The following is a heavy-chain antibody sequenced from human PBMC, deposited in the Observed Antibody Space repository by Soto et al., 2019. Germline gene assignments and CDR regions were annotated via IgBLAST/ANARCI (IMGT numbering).Heavy chain of an antibody. J-gene: IGHJ4*02. V-gene: IGHV1-46*01. CDR3: ARVRGGGSEYFFDY. D-gene: IGHD2-15*01. Sequence: SVKVSCKASGYTFTRYNVHWVRQAPGQGLEWMAIINPSGGTTYYVQKFEGRVTLTTDTSTSTVYMELSSLRSDDTAVYYCARVRGGGSEYFFDYWGQGTLVTV. CDR2: INPSGGTT. CDR1: GYTFTRYN.